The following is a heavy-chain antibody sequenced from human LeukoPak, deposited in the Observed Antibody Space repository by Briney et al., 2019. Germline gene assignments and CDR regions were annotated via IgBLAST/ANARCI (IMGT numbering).Heavy chain of an antibody. CDR1: GYIFTDYY. V-gene: IGHV1-2*06. D-gene: IGHD3-22*01. Sequence: GASVKVSCKASGYIFTDYYMHWVRQAPGQELGWMGQINPNSGGTNYAQKFQGRVTMTRDTSISTAYMELSRLRSDDTAVYYCARDRYYYDSSGPFDPWGQGTLVTVSS. J-gene: IGHJ5*02. CDR3: ARDRYYYDSSGPFDP. CDR2: INPNSGGT.